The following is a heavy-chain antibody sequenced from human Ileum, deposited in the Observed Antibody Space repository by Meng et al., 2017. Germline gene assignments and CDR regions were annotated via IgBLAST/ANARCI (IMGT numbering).Heavy chain of an antibody. CDR3: AHSSPLGSSWYAGNY. Sequence: SGPTLVKPTQTLTLTCTFSGFSLSTSGVGVGWIRQPPGKALEWLALIYWNDDKRYSPSLKSRLTITKDTSKNQVVLTMTNMDPVDTATYYCAHSSPLGSSWYAGNYWGQGTLVTVSS. CDR2: IYWNDDK. D-gene: IGHD6-13*01. J-gene: IGHJ4*02. V-gene: IGHV2-5*01. CDR1: GFSLSTSGVG.